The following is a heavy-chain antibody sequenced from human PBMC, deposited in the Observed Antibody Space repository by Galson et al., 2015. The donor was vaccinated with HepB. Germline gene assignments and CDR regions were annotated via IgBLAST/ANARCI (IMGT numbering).Heavy chain of an antibody. CDR1: GGSFSGYY. J-gene: IGHJ6*02. D-gene: IGHD3-10*01. CDR2: INHSGRT. CDR3: ARAGTGPSYYGMDG. Sequence: SETLSLTCAVYGGSFSGYYWSWIRQPPGKWLEWIGEINHSGRTNYNPSLKSRVTISVDTSKNQFSLKLSSVTAADTAGYYCARAGTGPSYYGMDGWGQGTTVTVSS. V-gene: IGHV4-34*01.